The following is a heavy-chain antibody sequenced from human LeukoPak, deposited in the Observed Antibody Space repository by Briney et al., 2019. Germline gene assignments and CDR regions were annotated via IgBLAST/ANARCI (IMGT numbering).Heavy chain of an antibody. Sequence: GESLKISCKGSGYSFTSYWIGWVRQKPGKGLEWMGIIYPGDSDTRYSPSFQGQVTISADKSISTAYLQWSSLKASDTAMYYCARQPLPNYDFWSGYHSHYYGMDVWGQGTTVTVSS. D-gene: IGHD3-3*01. CDR1: GYSFTSYW. V-gene: IGHV5-51*01. J-gene: IGHJ6*02. CDR2: IYPGDSDT. CDR3: ARQPLPNYDFWSGYHSHYYGMDV.